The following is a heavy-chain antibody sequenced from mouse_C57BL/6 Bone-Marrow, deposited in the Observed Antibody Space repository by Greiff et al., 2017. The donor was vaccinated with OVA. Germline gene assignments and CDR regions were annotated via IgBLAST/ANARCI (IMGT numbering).Heavy chain of an antibody. Sequence: VQLKESGPGLVKPSQTVFLTCTVTGISITTGNYRWSWIRQFPGNKLEWIGYIYYSGTITYNPSLTSRTTITRDTPKNQFFLEMNSLTAEDTATYYCARDGGYSNYPYYFDYWGQGTTLTVSS. J-gene: IGHJ2*01. CDR2: IYYSGTI. D-gene: IGHD2-5*01. CDR1: GISITTGNYR. V-gene: IGHV3-5*01. CDR3: ARDGGYSNYPYYFDY.